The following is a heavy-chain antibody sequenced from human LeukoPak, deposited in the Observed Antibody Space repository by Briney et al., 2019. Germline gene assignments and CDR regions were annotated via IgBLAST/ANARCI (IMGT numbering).Heavy chain of an antibody. J-gene: IGHJ4*02. D-gene: IGHD2-15*01. CDR3: ARGLGYCSGGSCYGTNYFDY. Sequence: SETLSLTCTVSGGSISSYYWSWIRQPPGKGLEWIGYIYYSGSTNYNPSLKSRVTISVDTSKNQFSLKLSSVTAADTAVYYCARGLGYCSGGSCYGTNYFDYWGQGTLVTVSS. CDR2: IYYSGST. CDR1: GGSISSYY. V-gene: IGHV4-59*01.